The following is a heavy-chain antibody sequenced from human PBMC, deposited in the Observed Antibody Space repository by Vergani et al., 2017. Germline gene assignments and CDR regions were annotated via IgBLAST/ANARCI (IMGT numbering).Heavy chain of an antibody. J-gene: IGHJ3*02. CDR1: GFTFSSYG. CDR3: AKDPRAFNNLEYGDYADETDAFDI. CDR2: IRYDGSNK. Sequence: QVQLVESGGGVVQPGGSLRLSCAASGFTFSSYGMHWVRQAPGKGLEWVAFIRYDGSNKYYADSVKGRFTISRDNSKNTLYLQMNSLRAEDTAVYYCAKDPRAFNNLEYGDYADETDAFDIWAQGTMVTVSS. V-gene: IGHV3-30*02. D-gene: IGHD4-17*01.